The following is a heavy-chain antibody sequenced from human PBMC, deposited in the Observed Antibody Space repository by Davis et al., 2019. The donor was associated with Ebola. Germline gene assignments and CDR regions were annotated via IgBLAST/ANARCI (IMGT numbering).Heavy chain of an antibody. CDR3: ARGGGITMVRGVMGFGY. J-gene: IGHJ4*02. V-gene: IGHV1-46*01. D-gene: IGHD3-10*01. CDR1: GYTFTSYY. CDR2: INPSGGST. Sequence: AASVKVSCKASGYTFTSYYMHWVRQVPGQGLEWMGIINPSGGSTSYAQKFQGRVTMTRDTSTSTVYMELSSLRSEDTAVYYCARGGGITMVRGVMGFGYWGQGTLVTVSS.